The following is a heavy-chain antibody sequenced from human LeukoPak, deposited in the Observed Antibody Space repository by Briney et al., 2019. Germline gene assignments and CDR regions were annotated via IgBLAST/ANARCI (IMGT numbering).Heavy chain of an antibody. J-gene: IGHJ4*02. Sequence: ASVKVSCKASGYTFTGYYMHWVRQAPGQGLEWMGWINPNSGGTNYAQKFQGWVTLTRDTSISTAYMELSRLRSDDTAVYYCARDSRHGMTTVTTDDGLDYWGQGTLVTVSS. CDR2: INPNSGGT. D-gene: IGHD4-17*01. CDR1: GYTFTGYY. CDR3: ARDSRHGMTTVTTDDGLDY. V-gene: IGHV1-2*04.